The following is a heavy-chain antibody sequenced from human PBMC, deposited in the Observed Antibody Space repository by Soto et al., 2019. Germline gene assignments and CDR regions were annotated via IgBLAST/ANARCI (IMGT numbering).Heavy chain of an antibody. J-gene: IGHJ4*02. CDR2: IIPIFGTA. CDR1: GGTFSSYA. CDR3: ASELGRYGGSGYFDY. Sequence: ASVKVSCKASGGTFSSYAISWVRQAPGQGLEWMGGIIPIFGTANYAQKFQGRVTITADESTSTAYMELSSLRSEDTAVYYCASELGRYGGSGYFDYWGQGTLVTVSS. V-gene: IGHV1-69*13. D-gene: IGHD4-17*01.